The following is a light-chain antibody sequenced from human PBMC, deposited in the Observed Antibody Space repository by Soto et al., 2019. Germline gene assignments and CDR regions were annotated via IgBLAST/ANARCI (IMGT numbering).Light chain of an antibody. Sequence: EIVMTQSPATLSVSPGERATLSCRASQSASGTLAWYQQKPGQAPRLRIYGASTRATGIPSRFSGSGSGTEFTLTISSLQSEDFAVYYCQQYNNWPTITAGQGTRLEIK. V-gene: IGKV3-15*01. J-gene: IGKJ5*01. CDR3: QQYNNWPTIT. CDR2: GAS. CDR1: QSASGT.